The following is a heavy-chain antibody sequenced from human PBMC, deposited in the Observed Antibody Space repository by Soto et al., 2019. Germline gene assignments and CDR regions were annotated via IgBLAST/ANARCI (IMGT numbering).Heavy chain of an antibody. D-gene: IGHD6-19*01. CDR1: GFTFSSYW. V-gene: IGHV3-74*01. Sequence: EVQLVESGGGLVQPGGSLRLSCAASGFTFSSYWMHWVRQAPGKGLVWVSRINSDGSSTSYADSVKGRFTISRDNAKNALYPQMNSLRAEDTAVYYCARSYSSGWYGMDVWGQGTTVTVSS. CDR2: INSDGSST. J-gene: IGHJ6*02. CDR3: ARSYSSGWYGMDV.